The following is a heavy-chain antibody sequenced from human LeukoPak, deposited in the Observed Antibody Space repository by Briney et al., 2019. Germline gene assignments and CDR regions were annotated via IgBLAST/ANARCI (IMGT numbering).Heavy chain of an antibody. CDR1: GGSVSSTEFS. V-gene: IGHV4-39*01. D-gene: IGHD3-9*01. J-gene: IGHJ4*02. Sequence: SETLSLTCTVPGGSVSSTEFSWGWIRQPPGKGLQWVGNLYYSGSTSYHPSLNSRVTMSVDTSKNQFSLKMTSVTAADTAVYYCARLSNGRYFDSIFDYWGQGSLVTVSS. CDR3: ARLSNGRYFDSIFDY. CDR2: LYYSGST.